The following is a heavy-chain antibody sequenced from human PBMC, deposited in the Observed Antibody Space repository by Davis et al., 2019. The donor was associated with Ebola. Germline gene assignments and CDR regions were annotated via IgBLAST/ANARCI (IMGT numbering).Heavy chain of an antibody. D-gene: IGHD3-16*02. CDR2: IYWDDDE. Sequence: SGPTLVKPTQTLTLTCTFSGFSLSTTGLSVGWIRQPPGKALEWLALIYWDDDERYKPSLKNRLTITKDTSKNQVVFTMTNMDPVDTATYYCAHSRYDIAGSYGMDVWGQGTTVTVSS. CDR3: AHSRYDIAGSYGMDV. V-gene: IGHV2-5*02. J-gene: IGHJ6*02. CDR1: GFSLSTTGLS.